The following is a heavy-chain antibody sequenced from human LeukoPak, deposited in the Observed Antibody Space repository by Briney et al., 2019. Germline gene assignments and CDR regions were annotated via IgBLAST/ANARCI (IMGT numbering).Heavy chain of an antibody. CDR2: ISISSSYI. V-gene: IGHV3-21*01. Sequence: GGSLRLSCAASGFSFNSYNMHWVRQAPGKGLEWVSSISISSSYIYYADSVKGRFTISRDNAKNSLYLQMNSLRAEDTAVYYCATQPAVWEYYYYYYMDVWGKGTTVTVSS. CDR1: GFSFNSYN. D-gene: IGHD3-16*01. J-gene: IGHJ6*03. CDR3: ATQPAVWEYYYYYYMDV.